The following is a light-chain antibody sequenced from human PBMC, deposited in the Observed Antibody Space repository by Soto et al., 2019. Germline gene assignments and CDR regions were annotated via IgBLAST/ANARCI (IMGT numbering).Light chain of an antibody. Sequence: QSALTQPASVSGSPGQSITISCTGTSSDVGAYNYVSWHQQHPGKAPKLMIYGVTNRPSGVSNRFSGSKSGNTASLSISGLQADDEAHYYCSSYTTSSTWVFGGGTKVTVL. CDR2: GVT. J-gene: IGLJ3*02. CDR1: SSDVGAYNY. V-gene: IGLV2-14*01. CDR3: SSYTTSSTWV.